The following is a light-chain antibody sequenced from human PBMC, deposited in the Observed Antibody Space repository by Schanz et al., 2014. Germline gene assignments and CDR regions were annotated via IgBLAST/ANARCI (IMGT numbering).Light chain of an antibody. J-gene: IGLJ3*02. CDR3: CSFAGSNNLV. CDR1: SSDVGGYTY. Sequence: QSALTQPASVSGSPGQSITISCAGTSSDVGGYTYVSWYQQHPGKAPRLMIFDVSKRPSGVPDRFSGSKSGNTASLTVSGLQAEDEGDYYCCSFAGSNNLVFGGGTKLTVL. CDR2: DVS. V-gene: IGLV2-8*01.